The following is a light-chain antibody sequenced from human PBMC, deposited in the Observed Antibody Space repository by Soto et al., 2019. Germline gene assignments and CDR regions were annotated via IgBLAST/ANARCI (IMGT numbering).Light chain of an antibody. CDR2: DVS. CDR1: SSDVGGYNY. Sequence: QSALTQPASVSGSPGQSITISCTGTSSDVGGYNYVSWYQQHPGKDPKLMIYDVSNRPSGVSNRFSGAKSGNTASLTISGLQAEDEADYYCSSYTSSSTRDAVFGGGTQLTVL. V-gene: IGLV2-14*01. CDR3: SSYTSSSTRDAV. J-gene: IGLJ7*01.